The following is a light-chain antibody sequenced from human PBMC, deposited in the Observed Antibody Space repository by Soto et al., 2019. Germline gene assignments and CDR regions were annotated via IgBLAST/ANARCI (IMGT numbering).Light chain of an antibody. CDR1: QSVSSD. CDR2: GAS. CDR3: QQYNNWPPIT. V-gene: IGKV3-15*01. Sequence: DIVVTQSPATLSVSPGERATLSCRASQSVSSDLAWYQQKPGQAPRLLIYGASTRATGIPARFSGSGSGTEVTLTISSLQSEDFAVYYCQQYNNWPPITFGGGTKVEIK. J-gene: IGKJ4*01.